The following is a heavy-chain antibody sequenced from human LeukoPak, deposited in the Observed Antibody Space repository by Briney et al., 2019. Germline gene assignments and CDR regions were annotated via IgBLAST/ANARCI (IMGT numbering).Heavy chain of an antibody. CDR2: MNPNRGNT. CDR3: ARRGGSYYSDAFDI. J-gene: IGHJ3*02. CDR1: GYTFTSYD. Sequence: GASVTVSFKSTGYTFTSYDINWVRQATGQGLAWMGCMNPNRGNTGYAQKFRGRVTMTRNTSISTAYMELSSLRSEDTAVYYCARRGGSYYSDAFDIWGQGTMVTVSS. V-gene: IGHV1-8*01. D-gene: IGHD1-26*01.